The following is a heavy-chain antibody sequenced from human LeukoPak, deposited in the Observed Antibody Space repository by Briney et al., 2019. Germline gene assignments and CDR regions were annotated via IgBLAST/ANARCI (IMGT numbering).Heavy chain of an antibody. CDR1: GFTFSDYY. D-gene: IGHD5-24*01. CDR3: ARGYLEMATVFDY. J-gene: IGHJ4*02. Sequence: PGGSLRLSCAASGFTFSDYYMSWIRQAPGKGLEWVSYISSSGSTIHYADSVKGRFTISRDIAKNSLYLQMNSLRAEDTAVYYCARGYLEMATVFDYWGQGTLVTVSS. CDR2: ISSSGSTI. V-gene: IGHV3-11*04.